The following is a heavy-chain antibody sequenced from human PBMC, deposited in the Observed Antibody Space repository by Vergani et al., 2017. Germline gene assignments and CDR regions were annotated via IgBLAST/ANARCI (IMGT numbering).Heavy chain of an antibody. CDR1: FDSIRNLY. CDR3: TTDNQQSSLGHCSVTNCYGGVFDI. J-gene: IGHJ3*02. D-gene: IGHD2-15*01. Sequence: QVQLQESGPGLVKSSETLSLTCSVSFDSIRNLYCNWIRQPPGKGLEWIGSIHYSENTNYNPSLKTRVTISVDTSKNQFSLTLTSVTAADTAVYYCTTDNQQSSLGHCSVTNCYGGVFDIWGQGTVVTVSS. CDR2: IHYSENT. V-gene: IGHV4-59*11.